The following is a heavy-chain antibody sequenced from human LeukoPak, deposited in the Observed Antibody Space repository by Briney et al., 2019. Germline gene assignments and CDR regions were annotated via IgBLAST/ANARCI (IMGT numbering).Heavy chain of an antibody. Sequence: GGSLRLSCAASGFTVSSNYMSWVRQAPGKGLEWVSVIYSGGSTYYADSVKGRFTISRDNAKNSLYLQMNSLRAEDTALYYCAKGEVSSSWYGGEYFQHWGQGTLVTVSS. V-gene: IGHV3-53*05. J-gene: IGHJ1*01. CDR3: AKGEVSSSWYGGEYFQH. D-gene: IGHD6-13*01. CDR1: GFTVSSNY. CDR2: IYSGGST.